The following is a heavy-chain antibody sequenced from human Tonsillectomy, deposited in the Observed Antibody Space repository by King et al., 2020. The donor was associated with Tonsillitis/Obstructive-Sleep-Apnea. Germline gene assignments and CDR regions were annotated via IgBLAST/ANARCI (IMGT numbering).Heavy chain of an antibody. D-gene: IGHD3-3*01. CDR2: ISESASST. Sequence: VQLVQSGGGLVQPGGSLRLSCAASGFTFSSCTMSWVRQAPGKGLEWVSAISESASSTHYADSVKGRFTISRDNSRNTLFLQMNSLRAEDTAVYYCAKDGWSHWGQGTLVTVSS. V-gene: IGHV3-23*04. CDR3: AKDGWSH. J-gene: IGHJ4*02. CDR1: GFTFSSCT.